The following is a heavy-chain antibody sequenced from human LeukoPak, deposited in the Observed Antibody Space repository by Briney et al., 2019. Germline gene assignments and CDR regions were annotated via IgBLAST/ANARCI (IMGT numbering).Heavy chain of an antibody. CDR2: INPSGGST. D-gene: IGHD4-11*01. V-gene: IGHV1-46*01. CDR1: GYTFTSYY. Sequence: ASVKVSCKASGYTFTSYYMDWVRQAPGQGLEWMGIINPSGGSTSYAQKFQGRVTMTRDTSTSTVYMELSSLRSEDTAVYYCARVGSSNYGIHLPDDYWGQGTLVTVSS. J-gene: IGHJ4*02. CDR3: ARVGSSNYGIHLPDDY.